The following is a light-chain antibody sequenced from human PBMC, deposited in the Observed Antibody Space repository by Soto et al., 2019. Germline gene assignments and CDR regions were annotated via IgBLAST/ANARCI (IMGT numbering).Light chain of an antibody. CDR1: SSNLGSGFD. CDR2: GNS. V-gene: IGLV1-40*01. CDR3: QSHDSSLSVLWV. Sequence: QSVLTQPPSVSGAPGQRVTISCTGSSSNLGSGFDVQWYQQLPGTAPKLLIYGNSNRPSGVPDRFSGSKSGTSASLAITGLQAEDEADYYCQSHDSSLSVLWVFGGGTKVTVL. J-gene: IGLJ3*02.